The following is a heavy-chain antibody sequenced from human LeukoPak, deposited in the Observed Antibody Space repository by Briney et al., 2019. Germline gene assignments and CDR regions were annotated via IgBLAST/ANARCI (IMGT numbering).Heavy chain of an antibody. CDR3: ARESAEYYYDSSHAFDI. CDR2: IYYSGST. Sequence: SETLSLTCTVSGGSISSYYWSWIRQPPGKGLEWIGYIYYSGSTNYNPSLKSRVTISVDTSKNQFSLKLSSVTAADTAVYYCARESAEYYYDSSHAFDIWGQGTMVTVSS. D-gene: IGHD3-22*01. V-gene: IGHV4-59*01. CDR1: GGSISSYY. J-gene: IGHJ3*02.